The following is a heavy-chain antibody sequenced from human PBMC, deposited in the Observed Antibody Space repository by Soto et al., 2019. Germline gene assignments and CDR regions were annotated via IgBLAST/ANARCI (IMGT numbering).Heavy chain of an antibody. V-gene: IGHV1-3*01. Sequence: ASVKVSCKASGYTFTSYAMHWVRQAPGQRLEWMGWINAGNGNTKYSQKFQGRVTITRDTSASTAYMELSSLRSEDTAVYYCARSDPYRLRLGELSPFDYWGQGTLVTVPQ. CDR2: INAGNGNT. CDR3: ARSDPYRLRLGELSPFDY. CDR1: GYTFTSYA. D-gene: IGHD3-16*02. J-gene: IGHJ4*02.